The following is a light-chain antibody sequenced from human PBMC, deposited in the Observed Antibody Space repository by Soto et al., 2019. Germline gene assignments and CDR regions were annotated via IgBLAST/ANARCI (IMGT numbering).Light chain of an antibody. CDR3: QQYNNWPRT. V-gene: IGKV3-15*01. CDR1: QSISNN. J-gene: IGKJ1*01. Sequence: VMTQSPATLSVSPGESATLSCRASQSISNNLAWYQQKPGQAPRLLMYDAPTRATGIPDRFSGSGSGAEFTLTISSLQSEDLAVYYCQQYNNWPRTFGQGTKV. CDR2: DAP.